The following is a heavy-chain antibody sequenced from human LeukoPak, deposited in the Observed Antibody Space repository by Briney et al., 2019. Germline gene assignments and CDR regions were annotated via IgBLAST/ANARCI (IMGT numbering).Heavy chain of an antibody. CDR1: GFTFSTYG. Sequence: GGSLRLSCAASGFTFSTYGMHWVRQAPGKGLEWVAVMPYDGSDKYYADSVKGRFTISRDNSKNTLYLQMNSLRAEDTAVYYCAKADCSTTSCYFDRWGQGTLVTVSS. CDR2: MPYDGSDK. CDR3: AKADCSTTSCYFDR. V-gene: IGHV3-30*18. D-gene: IGHD2-2*01. J-gene: IGHJ5*02.